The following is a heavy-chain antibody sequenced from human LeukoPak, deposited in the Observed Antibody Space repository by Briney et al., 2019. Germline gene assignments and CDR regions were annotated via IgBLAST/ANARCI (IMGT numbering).Heavy chain of an antibody. CDR1: GFTVSSYA. Sequence: GGSLRFSCAASGFTVSSYAMSWVRQAPGKGLEWVSAISGSGGSTYYADSVKGRFTISRDNSKNTLYLQMNSLRAEDTAVYYCAKDSSGWKYNWFDPWGQGTLVTVSS. V-gene: IGHV3-23*01. D-gene: IGHD6-19*01. J-gene: IGHJ5*02. CDR2: ISGSGGST. CDR3: AKDSSGWKYNWFDP.